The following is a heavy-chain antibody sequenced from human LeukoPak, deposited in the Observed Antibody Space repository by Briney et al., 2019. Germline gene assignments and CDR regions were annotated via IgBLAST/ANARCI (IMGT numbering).Heavy chain of an antibody. CDR1: GGSISSSSYY. CDR2: IYYSGST. CDR3: ARQGWSSASGYYFDY. Sequence: PSETLSLXCGVSGGSISSSSYYWGWIRQPPEKGLEWVGTIYYSGSTYYNPSLKSRVTISVDTSKNQFSLKLSSVTAADTAVYYCARQGWSSASGYYFDYWGQGTLVTVSS. D-gene: IGHD6-19*01. V-gene: IGHV4-39*01. J-gene: IGHJ4*02.